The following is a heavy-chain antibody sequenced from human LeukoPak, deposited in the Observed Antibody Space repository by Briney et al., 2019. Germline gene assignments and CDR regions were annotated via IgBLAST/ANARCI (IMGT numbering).Heavy chain of an antibody. CDR2: ISGSGGST. CDR3: AKVGDYVWGSYRSSFDY. Sequence: GASLRLSCAASGFTFSNYAMSWVRQAPGKGLEGVSAISGSGGSTYYADSVKGRFTISRDNSKNTLYLQMNSLRAEDTAVYYCAKVGDYVWGSYRSSFDYWGQGTLVTVSS. CDR1: GFTFSNYA. J-gene: IGHJ4*02. D-gene: IGHD3-16*02. V-gene: IGHV3-23*01.